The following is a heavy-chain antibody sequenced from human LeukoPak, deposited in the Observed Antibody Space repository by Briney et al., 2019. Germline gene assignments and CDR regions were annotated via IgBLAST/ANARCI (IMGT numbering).Heavy chain of an antibody. Sequence: PGGSLRLSCAASGFTFSTFWMTWVRQAPGKGLEWVANIRQDGAEKYYVDSVKGRFTISRDNAKNSLYLQMTRLRAEDTAVYYCAKVPIPYSSGWYLNYWGQGTLVTVSS. CDR3: AKVPIPYSSGWYLNY. CDR2: IRQDGAEK. CDR1: GFTFSTFW. V-gene: IGHV3-7*01. D-gene: IGHD6-19*01. J-gene: IGHJ4*02.